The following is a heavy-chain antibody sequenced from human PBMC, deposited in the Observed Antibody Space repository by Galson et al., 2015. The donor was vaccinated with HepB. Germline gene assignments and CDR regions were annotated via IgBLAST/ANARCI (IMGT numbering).Heavy chain of an antibody. CDR3: ARDKLFGVVLTYYFDY. D-gene: IGHD3-3*01. CDR2: ISSSSSTI. CDR1: GFTFSSYS. J-gene: IGHJ4*02. Sequence: SLRLSCAASGFTFSSYSMNWVRQAPGKGLEWVSYISSSSSTIYYADSVKGRFTISRDNAKNSLYLQMNSLRAEDTAVYYCARDKLFGVVLTYYFDYWGQGTPVTVSS. V-gene: IGHV3-48*01.